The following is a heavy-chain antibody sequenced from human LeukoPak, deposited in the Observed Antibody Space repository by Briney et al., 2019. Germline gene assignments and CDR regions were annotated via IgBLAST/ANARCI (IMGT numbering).Heavy chain of an antibody. V-gene: IGHV1-69*01. CDR2: IIPIFGTA. J-gene: IGHJ6*02. Sequence: GASVKVSCKASGGTFSSYAISWVRQAPGQGLEWMGGIIPIFGTANYAQKFQGRVTITADESTSTAYMELSSLRSEDTAVYYCARGPSYPVERGYYYYGMDVWGQGTTVTVSS. CDR1: GGTFSSYA. D-gene: IGHD5-24*01. CDR3: ARGPSYPVERGYYYYGMDV.